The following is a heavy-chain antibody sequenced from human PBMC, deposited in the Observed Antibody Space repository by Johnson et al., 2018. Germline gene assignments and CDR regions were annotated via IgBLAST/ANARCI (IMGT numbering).Heavy chain of an antibody. CDR1: GFTLSSHD. D-gene: IGHD5-18*01. CDR3: AKVLSMVTYFWFGMDV. Sequence: VQLVQSGGNLVQPGGSLRLSCATSGFTLSSHDMHWVRQAPGKGLEWVAAISARGVGPYYSDSVKGRFTISRDNAKNTLYLQMNSLRPEDTSLYYCAKVLSMVTYFWFGMDVWGQGTTVTVSS. V-gene: IGHV3-23*04. J-gene: IGHJ6*02. CDR2: ISARGVGP.